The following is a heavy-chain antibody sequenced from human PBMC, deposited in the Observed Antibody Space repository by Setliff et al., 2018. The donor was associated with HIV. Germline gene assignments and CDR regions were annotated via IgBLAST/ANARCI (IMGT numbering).Heavy chain of an antibody. CDR3: ARGLHYHGSGSHRLGAFDI. CDR1: GGSLSDSF. J-gene: IGHJ3*02. D-gene: IGHD3-10*01. CDR2: IDHSGST. V-gene: IGHV4-34*01. Sequence: ETLSLTCAVYGGSLSDSFWGWIRHPPGKGLEWIGEIDHSGSTNYNSSLESRVTISRDMSKKQFSLKMTSVTAADAAVYFCARGLHYHGSGSHRLGAFDIWGRGTLVTVSS.